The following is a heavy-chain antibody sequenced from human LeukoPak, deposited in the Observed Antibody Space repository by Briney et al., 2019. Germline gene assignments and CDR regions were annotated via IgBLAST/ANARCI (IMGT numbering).Heavy chain of an antibody. V-gene: IGHV1-69*06. Sequence: ASVKVSCKASGGTFSSYAISWVRQAPGQGLEWMGGIIPIFGTANYAQKFQGRVTITADKSTSTAYMELSSLRSEDTAVYYCASGGYSYGNIDYWGQGNLVTVSS. D-gene: IGHD5-18*01. J-gene: IGHJ4*02. CDR1: GGTFSSYA. CDR2: IIPIFGTA. CDR3: ASGGYSYGNIDY.